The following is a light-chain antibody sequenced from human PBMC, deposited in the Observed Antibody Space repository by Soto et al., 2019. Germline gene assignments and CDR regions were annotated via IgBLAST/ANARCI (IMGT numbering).Light chain of an antibody. V-gene: IGKV1-5*01. J-gene: IGKJ1*01. CDR1: QFISSW. CDR2: HAS. Sequence: DIQMTQSPSTLSASVGDRVTITCRASQFISSWLAWYQQKPGKVPKLLIFHASNLESGVPSRFSGSGSWTEFTLTISSLQPDYFATYYCQQYKSYPWTFGQGTKVEI. CDR3: QQYKSYPWT.